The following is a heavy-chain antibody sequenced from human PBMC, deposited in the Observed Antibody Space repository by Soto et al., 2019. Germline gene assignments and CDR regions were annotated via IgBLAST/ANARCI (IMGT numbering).Heavy chain of an antibody. CDR1: GGSISSSSYY. J-gene: IGHJ5*02. CDR2: IYYSGST. D-gene: IGHD2-15*01. CDR3: ARERGLGGGSQNWFDP. Sequence: QLQLQESGPGLVKPSETVSLTCTVSGGSISSSSYYWGWIRQPPGKGLEWIGSIYYSGSTYYKPSFKSRVTISVDTSKNQFSLKLSSVIAADTAVYYCARERGLGGGSQNWFDPWGQGTLVTVSS. V-gene: IGHV4-39*02.